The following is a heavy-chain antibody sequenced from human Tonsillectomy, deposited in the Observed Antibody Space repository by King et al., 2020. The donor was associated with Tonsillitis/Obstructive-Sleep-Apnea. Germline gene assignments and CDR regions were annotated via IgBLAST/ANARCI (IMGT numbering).Heavy chain of an antibody. Sequence: QLQESGPGLVKPSETLSLTCTVSGGSISSYYWSWIRQPPGKGLEWIGYIYYSGSTNYNPSLKSRVTISVDTSKNQFSLKLSSVTAPDTAVYCCARHGPSDYDFWSGYPYYFDYWGQGTLVTVSS. CDR2: IYYSGST. D-gene: IGHD3-3*01. CDR3: ARHGPSDYDFWSGYPYYFDY. J-gene: IGHJ4*02. V-gene: IGHV4-59*08. CDR1: GGSISSYY.